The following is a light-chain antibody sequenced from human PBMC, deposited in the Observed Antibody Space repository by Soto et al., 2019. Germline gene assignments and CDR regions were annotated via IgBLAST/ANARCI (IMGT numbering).Light chain of an antibody. Sequence: EIVMTQSPATLSVSPGERATLSCRASHRISSNLAWYQHKPGLAPRLLIYGASRRATGIPARFSASGSGTDFTLTISDVQPEYFALYYCHQRQSWPRTFGQGTKVDIK. J-gene: IGKJ1*01. CDR2: GAS. CDR3: HQRQSWPRT. CDR1: HRISSN. V-gene: IGKV3D-15*01.